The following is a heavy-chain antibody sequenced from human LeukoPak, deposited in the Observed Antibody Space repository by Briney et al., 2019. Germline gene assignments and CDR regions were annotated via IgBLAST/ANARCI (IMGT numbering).Heavy chain of an antibody. CDR2: THHSGKT. J-gene: IGHJ3*02. CDR1: GDSIRNYY. Sequence: PSETLSLTCSVSGDSIRNYYWNWVRQPPGKSLEWIGYTHHSGKTYYNPSLKSRVSTSVDTSKNQFSLKLSSVTAADTAVYYCARHTMSGSYSGDAFDIWGQGTMVTVSS. CDR3: ARHTMSGSYSGDAFDI. V-gene: IGHV4-59*01. D-gene: IGHD1-26*01.